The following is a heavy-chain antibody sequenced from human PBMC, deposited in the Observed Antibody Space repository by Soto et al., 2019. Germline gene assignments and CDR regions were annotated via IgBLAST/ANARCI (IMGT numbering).Heavy chain of an antibody. CDR1: GGSISSGGYY. J-gene: IGHJ4*02. CDR3: ARGAPASSGVDY. CDR2: IYYSGNT. V-gene: IGHV4-31*02. D-gene: IGHD3-22*01. Sequence: SETLSLTXTVSGGSISSGGYYWSWIRQHPGKGLEWIGYIYYSGNTFYNPSLKSRVMISLDTSKNQFSLTFSSVTAADTAVYYCARGAPASSGVDYWGQGTLVTVSS.